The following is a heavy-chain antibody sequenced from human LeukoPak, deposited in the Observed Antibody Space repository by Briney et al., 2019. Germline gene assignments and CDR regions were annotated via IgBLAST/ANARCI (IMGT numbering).Heavy chain of an antibody. D-gene: IGHD3-3*01. J-gene: IGHJ4*02. CDR3: TTYYDFWSGYDY. CDR2: IKSKTDGGTT. CDR1: GLTFSNYW. V-gene: IGHV3-15*07. Sequence: GGSLRLSCAASGLTFSNYWMDWVRQAPGKGLEWVGRIKSKTDGGTTDYTAPVKGRFTISRDDSKNTLYLQMNSLKTEDTAVYYCTTYYDFWSGYDYWGQGTLVTVSS.